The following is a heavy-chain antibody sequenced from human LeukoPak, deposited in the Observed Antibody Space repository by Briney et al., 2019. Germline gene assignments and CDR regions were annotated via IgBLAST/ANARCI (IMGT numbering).Heavy chain of an antibody. V-gene: IGHV7-4-1*02. CDR2: INTKTGTP. CDR1: GYTFTDYY. CDR3: ARRSPTADAFDI. J-gene: IGHJ3*02. Sequence: ASVKVSCKASGYTFTDYYIHWVRQAPGQGLEWMGWINTKTGTPTYAQGFTGRFVFSLDISVSTAYLQISSLKAEDSAIYYCARRSPTADAFDIWGQGTMVTVSS. D-gene: IGHD4-11*01.